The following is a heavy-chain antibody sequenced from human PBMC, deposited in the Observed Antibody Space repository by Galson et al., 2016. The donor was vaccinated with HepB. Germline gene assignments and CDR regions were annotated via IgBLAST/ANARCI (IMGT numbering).Heavy chain of an antibody. CDR3: ARVYDSSGYYGEAFYYYMDV. CDR1: GGFVSSGNW. CDR2: IYHSGSA. J-gene: IGHJ6*03. Sequence: LSLTCAVSGGFVSSGNWWSWVRQPPGKGLEWIGEIYHSGSANYNPSLKSRVTISVDRSKNQFSLKLSSVTAADTAVYYCARVYDSSGYYGEAFYYYMDVWGKGTTVTVSS. V-gene: IGHV4-4*02. D-gene: IGHD3-22*01.